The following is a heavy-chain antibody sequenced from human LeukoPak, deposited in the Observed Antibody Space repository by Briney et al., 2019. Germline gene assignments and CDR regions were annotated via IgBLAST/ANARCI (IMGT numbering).Heavy chain of an antibody. D-gene: IGHD6-13*01. J-gene: IGHJ4*02. CDR1: GLLVSANY. Sequence: HPGGSLRLSCAASGLLVSANYMTWVRQAPGKGLEWVALLYRGGSTFYADSVKGRFVISRDNSKNTLHLQINSLRAEDTAVYYCAKARLRQQLAYYWGQGTLVTVSS. CDR2: LYRGGST. V-gene: IGHV3-66*01. CDR3: AKARLRQQLAYY.